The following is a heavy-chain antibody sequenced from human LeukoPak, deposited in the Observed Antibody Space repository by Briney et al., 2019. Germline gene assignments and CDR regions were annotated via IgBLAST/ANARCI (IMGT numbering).Heavy chain of an antibody. J-gene: IGHJ4*02. CDR1: GFTFSSYG. V-gene: IGHV3-23*01. D-gene: IGHD4-17*01. CDR2: ISGSGSGT. Sequence: PGGSLRLSCAASGFTFSSYGMSWVRQAPGKGLEWVSGISGSGSGTYYADSVKGRFTISRDNSKNTLYLQMNSLRAEDTAVYYCAKAPTTTVTTLPGDWGQGTLVAVSS. CDR3: AKAPTTTVTTLPGD.